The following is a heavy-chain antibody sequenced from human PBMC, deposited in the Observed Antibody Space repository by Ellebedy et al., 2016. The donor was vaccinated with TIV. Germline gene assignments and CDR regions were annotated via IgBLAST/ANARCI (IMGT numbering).Heavy chain of an antibody. CDR2: INPNSGGT. CDR3: ARNGAGGSHYYYYYYYMDV. J-gene: IGHJ6*03. Sequence: ASVKVSCXASGYTFTGYYIHWVRQAPGQGLEWMGWINPNSGGTNYAGKFQGRVTMTRDTSISTAYMELSRLRSDDTAIYYCARNGAGGSHYYYYYYYMDVWGKGTTVTVSS. V-gene: IGHV1-2*02. CDR1: GYTFTGYY. D-gene: IGHD4-17*01.